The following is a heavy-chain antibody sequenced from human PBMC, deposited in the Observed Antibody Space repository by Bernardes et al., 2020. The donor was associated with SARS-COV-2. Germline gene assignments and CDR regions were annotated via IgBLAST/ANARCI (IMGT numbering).Heavy chain of an antibody. D-gene: IGHD6-25*01. CDR3: AAGPTRRDGYNI. CDR2: IVVGSGDT. J-gene: IGHJ4*02. Sequence: SVKVSCKTSGFSFSSSAMQWVRQARGQRLEWIGWIVVGSGDTSYAQKFQERVTISRDMSTSTAYMQLSSLRSEDTAVYYCAAGPTRRDGYNIWGQGTLVTVSS. V-gene: IGHV1-58*02. CDR1: GFSFSSSA.